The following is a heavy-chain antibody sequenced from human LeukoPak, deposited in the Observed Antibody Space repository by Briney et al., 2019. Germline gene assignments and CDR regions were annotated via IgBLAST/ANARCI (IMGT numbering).Heavy chain of an antibody. D-gene: IGHD2-2*01. J-gene: IGHJ5*02. CDR1: GGTFSSYA. V-gene: IGHV1-69*13. CDR2: IIPIFGTA. Sequence: SVKVSCKASGGTFSSYAISWVRQAPGQGLEWMGVIIPIFGTANYAQKFQGRVTITADESTSTAYMELSSPRSEDTAVYYCATADCSSTSCYGAPNWFDPWGQGTLVTVSS. CDR3: ATADCSSTSCYGAPNWFDP.